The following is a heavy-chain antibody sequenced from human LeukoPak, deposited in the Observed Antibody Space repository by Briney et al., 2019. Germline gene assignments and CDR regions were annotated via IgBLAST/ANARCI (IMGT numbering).Heavy chain of an antibody. D-gene: IGHD3-3*01. CDR2: IYYSGST. J-gene: IGHJ4*02. V-gene: IGHV4-59*01. CDR1: GGSISSYY. Sequence: SETLSLTCTASGGSISSYYWSWIRQPPGKGLEWIGYIYYSGSTNYNPSLKSRVTISVDTSKNQFSLKLSSVTAADTAVYYCARAPSYDFWSGYLNYFDYWGQGTLVTVSS. CDR3: ARAPSYDFWSGYLNYFDY.